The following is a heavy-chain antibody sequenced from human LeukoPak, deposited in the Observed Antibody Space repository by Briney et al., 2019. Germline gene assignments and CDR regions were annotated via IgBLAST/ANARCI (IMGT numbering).Heavy chain of an antibody. CDR1: GGSFNGYY. D-gene: IGHD3-22*01. CDR3: ARAYYYDSSGYYYWDYYYYYGMDV. V-gene: IGHV4-34*01. Sequence: SETLSLTCAVYGGSFNGYYWSWIRQPPGKGLEWIGEINHSGSTNYNPSLKSRVTISVDTSKNQFSLKLSSVTAADTAVYYCARAYYYDSSGYYYWDYYYYYGMDVWGQGTTVTVSS. J-gene: IGHJ6*02. CDR2: INHSGST.